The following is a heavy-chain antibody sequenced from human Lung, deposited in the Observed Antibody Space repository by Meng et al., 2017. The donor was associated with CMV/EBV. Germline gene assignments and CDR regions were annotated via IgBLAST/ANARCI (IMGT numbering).Heavy chain of an antibody. D-gene: IGHD2-21*01. Sequence: SXXVSXKASGGTFSSYAISWVRQAPGQGLEWMGGIIPIFGTANYAQKFQGRVTITTDESTSTAYMELSSLRSEDTAVYYCARASQAYCGGDCSEFDYWGQGTXVTGAS. CDR1: GGTFSSYA. V-gene: IGHV1-69*05. CDR2: IIPIFGTA. CDR3: ARASQAYCGGDCSEFDY. J-gene: IGHJ4*02.